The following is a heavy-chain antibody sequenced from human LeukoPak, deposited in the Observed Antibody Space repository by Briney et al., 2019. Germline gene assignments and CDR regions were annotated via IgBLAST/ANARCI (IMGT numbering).Heavy chain of an antibody. D-gene: IGHD3-10*01. V-gene: IGHV3-48*04. CDR2: ISDIGHII. Sequence: GGSLRLSCAVSGFSFSNSGMNWVGQAPGEGLQWVSYISDIGHIIYYADSVKGRFTISRDNAKNSLYLQMHSLRADDTAVYYCATAGSYPVRGQGTLVTVSS. CDR3: ATAGSYPV. CDR1: GFSFSNSG. J-gene: IGHJ4*02.